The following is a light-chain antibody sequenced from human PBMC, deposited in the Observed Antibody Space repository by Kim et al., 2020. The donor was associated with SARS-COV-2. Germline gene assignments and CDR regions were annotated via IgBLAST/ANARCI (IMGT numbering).Light chain of an antibody. Sequence: DIVMTQSPDSLAVSLGERATINCKSSQSVLYRSNNKNYLAWYQQKPGQPPKLLLYWASTRESGVPDRFSGGGSGTDFTLTISSLQAEDVAVYYCQQYYSTPLTFGGGTKVDIK. J-gene: IGKJ4*01. V-gene: IGKV4-1*01. CDR3: QQYYSTPLT. CDR2: WAS. CDR1: QSVLYRSNNKNY.